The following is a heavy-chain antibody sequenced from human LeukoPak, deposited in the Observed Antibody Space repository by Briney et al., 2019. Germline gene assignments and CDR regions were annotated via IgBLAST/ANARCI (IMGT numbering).Heavy chain of an antibody. Sequence: PGTSLRLSCAASGFSLTHDAIHWVRQAPGKGLEWVAVVSKDTVTKFYRDSVKGRFTVSTDSSKNTVYLQMTGLRSEDTAVYYCAGDRWRGAPDYFDCWGQGTLVTVS. CDR1: GFSLTHDA. CDR2: VSKDTVTK. D-gene: IGHD1-26*01. V-gene: IGHV3-30*03. J-gene: IGHJ4*02. CDR3: AGDRWRGAPDYFDC.